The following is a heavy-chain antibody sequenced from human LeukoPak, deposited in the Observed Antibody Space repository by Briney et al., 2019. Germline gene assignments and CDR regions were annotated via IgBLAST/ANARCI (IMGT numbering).Heavy chain of an antibody. V-gene: IGHV4-34*01. CDR3: ARGPQTIAAAGGYYFDY. D-gene: IGHD6-13*01. CDR2: INHSGST. CDR1: GGSFSGYY. J-gene: IGHJ4*02. Sequence: PSETLSLTCAVYGGSFSGYYWSWIRQPPGKGLEWIGEINHSGSTNSNPSLKSRVTISVGTSKNQFSLKLSSVTAADTAVYYCARGPQTIAAAGGYYFDYWGQGTLVTVSS.